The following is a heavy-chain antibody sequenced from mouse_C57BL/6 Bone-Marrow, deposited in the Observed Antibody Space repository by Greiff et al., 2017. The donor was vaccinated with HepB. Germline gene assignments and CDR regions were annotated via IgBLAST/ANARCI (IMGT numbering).Heavy chain of an antibody. CDR3: ASPIYYGNYPFAY. Sequence: EVMLVESGGGLVKPGGSLKLSCAASGFTFSSYTMSWVRQTPEKRLEWVATISGGGGNTYYPDSVKGRFTISRDNAKNTLYLQMSSLRSEDTALYYCASPIYYGNYPFAYWGQGTLVTVSA. J-gene: IGHJ3*01. D-gene: IGHD2-1*01. V-gene: IGHV5-9*01. CDR2: ISGGGGNT. CDR1: GFTFSSYT.